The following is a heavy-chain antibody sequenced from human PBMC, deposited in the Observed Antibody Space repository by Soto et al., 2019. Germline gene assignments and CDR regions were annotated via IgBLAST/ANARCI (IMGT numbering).Heavy chain of an antibody. CDR3: ARVGYCSSTSCYMRGSRNWFDP. J-gene: IGHJ5*02. V-gene: IGHV1-18*01. D-gene: IGHD2-2*02. CDR1: GYTFTSYG. Sequence: ASVKVSCKASGYTFTSYGISWVRQAPGQGLEWMGWIGAYNGNTNYAQKLQGRVTMTTDTSTSTAYMELRSLRSDDTAVYYCARVGYCSSTSCYMRGSRNWFDPWGQGTLVTVSS. CDR2: IGAYNGNT.